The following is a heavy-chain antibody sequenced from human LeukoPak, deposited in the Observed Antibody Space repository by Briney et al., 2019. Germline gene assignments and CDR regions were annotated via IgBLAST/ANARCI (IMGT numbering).Heavy chain of an antibody. CDR1: GGSISSYY. D-gene: IGHD3-3*01. Sequence: SETLSLTCTVSGGSISSYYWSWIRQPAGKGLEWIGRIYTSGSTNYNPSLKSRVTMSVDTSKNQFSLKLSSVTAADTAAYYCARAAIFGVVTTFDYWGQGTLVTVSS. CDR3: ARAAIFGVVTTFDY. J-gene: IGHJ4*02. V-gene: IGHV4-4*07. CDR2: IYTSGST.